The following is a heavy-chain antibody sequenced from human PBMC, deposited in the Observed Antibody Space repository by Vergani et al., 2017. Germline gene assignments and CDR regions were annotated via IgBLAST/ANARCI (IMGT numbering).Heavy chain of an antibody. CDR2: IYYSGST. D-gene: IGHD2/OR15-2a*01. CDR1: GGSISRGGYY. CDR3: ARSGVSYYYGMDV. V-gene: IGHV4-31*03. Sequence: QVQLQESGPGLVKPSQTLSLTCTVSGGSISRGGYYWSWIRQHPGKGLEWIGYIYYSGSTYYNPSLKSRVTISVDTSKNQFSLKLSSVTAADTAVYYCARSGVSYYYGMDVWGQGTTVTVSS. J-gene: IGHJ6*02.